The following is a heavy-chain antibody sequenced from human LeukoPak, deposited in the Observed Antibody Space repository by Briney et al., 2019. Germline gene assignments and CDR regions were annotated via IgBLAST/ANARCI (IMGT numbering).Heavy chain of an antibody. Sequence: SETLSLTCTVSGGSLWSFYWSWIRQPPGKGLEWIGYIYYCGSTNYNPSLKSRVTISVDTSKNQFSLKLSSVTAADTAVYYCARGGCSGGSCYSSWFDPWGQGTLVTVSS. CDR2: IYYCGST. CDR1: GGSLWSFY. D-gene: IGHD2-15*01. V-gene: IGHV4-59*01. J-gene: IGHJ5*02. CDR3: ARGGCSGGSCYSSWFDP.